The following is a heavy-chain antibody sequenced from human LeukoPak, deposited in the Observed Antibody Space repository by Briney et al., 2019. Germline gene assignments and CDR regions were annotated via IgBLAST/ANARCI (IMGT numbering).Heavy chain of an antibody. CDR3: ARAPDYYGSGNYQEYYFDY. J-gene: IGHJ4*02. CDR2: ISSSSSYI. D-gene: IGHD3-10*01. CDR1: GFTFSSYS. V-gene: IGHV3-21*01. Sequence: GGSLRLSCAASGFTFSSYSMNWVRQAPGKGLEWVSSISSSSSYIYYADSVKGRFTISRDNAKNSLYLQMNSLRAEDTAVYYCARAPDYYGSGNYQEYYFDYWGQGTLVTVSS.